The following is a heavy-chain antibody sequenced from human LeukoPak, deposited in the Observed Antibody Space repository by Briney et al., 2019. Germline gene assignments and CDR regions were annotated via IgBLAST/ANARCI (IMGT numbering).Heavy chain of an antibody. Sequence: GGSLRLSCAASGFAFSSYEMNWVRQAPGKGLEWVSYISSSGSTIYYADSVKGRFTISRDNAKNSLYLQMNSLRAEDTAVYYCAELGITMIGVVWGKGTTVTVSS. D-gene: IGHD3-10*02. CDR2: ISSSGSTI. CDR3: AELGITMIGVV. CDR1: GFAFSSYE. V-gene: IGHV3-48*03. J-gene: IGHJ6*04.